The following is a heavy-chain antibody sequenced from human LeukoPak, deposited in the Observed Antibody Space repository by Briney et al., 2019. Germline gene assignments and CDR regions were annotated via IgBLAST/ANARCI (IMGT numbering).Heavy chain of an antibody. D-gene: IGHD6-13*01. V-gene: IGHV3-33*01. CDR2: IWYDGSNK. CDR1: GFTFSSYG. J-gene: IGHJ3*02. Sequence: PGGSLRLSCAASGFTFSSYGMHWVRQAPGKGLEWVAVIWYDGSNKYYADSVKGRFTISRDNSKNTLYLQMNSLRAEDTAVYYCARGGSSWYQHYPLDAFDIWGQGTMVTVSS. CDR3: ARGGSSWYQHYPLDAFDI.